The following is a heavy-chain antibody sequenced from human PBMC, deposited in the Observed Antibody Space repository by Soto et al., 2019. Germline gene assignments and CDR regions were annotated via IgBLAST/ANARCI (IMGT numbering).Heavy chain of an antibody. Sequence: SETLSLTCTVSGGSISSSSYYWGWIRQPPGKGLEWIGSIYYSGSTYYNPSLKSRITISVDTSKNQFSLKLSSVTAADTAVYYCARMNYYDTSGYPFDYWGQGMMVTVSS. CDR1: GGSISSSSYY. CDR2: IYYSGST. CDR3: ARMNYYDTSGYPFDY. J-gene: IGHJ4*02. D-gene: IGHD3-22*01. V-gene: IGHV4-39*01.